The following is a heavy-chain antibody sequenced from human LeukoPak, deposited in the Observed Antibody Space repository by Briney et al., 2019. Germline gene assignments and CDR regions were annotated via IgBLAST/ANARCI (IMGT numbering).Heavy chain of an antibody. J-gene: IGHJ4*02. D-gene: IGHD2-2*01. CDR1: GFTFSSYG. CDR2: IWYDGSNK. V-gene: IGHV3-33*03. CDR3: ASYGGDCSSTSCSDY. Sequence: QPGRSLRLSCAASGFTFSSYGMHWVRQAPGKGLEWVAVIWYDGSNKYYADSVKGRFTISRDNAKNSLYLQMNSLRAEDTAVYYCASYGGDCSSTSCSDYWGQGTLVTVSS.